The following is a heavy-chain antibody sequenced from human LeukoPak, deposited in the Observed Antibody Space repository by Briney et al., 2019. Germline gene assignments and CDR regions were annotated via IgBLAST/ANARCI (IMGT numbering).Heavy chain of an antibody. Sequence: GGSLRLSCAASSGFAVSSNYMSWVRPAPGKGLEWVSVIHSGSDTYYADFVKGRFAISRDNSKNTVYLQMNSLRAEDTAVYYCARGFAGSSPSGMDVWGQGTTVTVSS. J-gene: IGHJ6*02. CDR3: ARGFAGSSPSGMDV. CDR2: IHSGSDT. D-gene: IGHD1-26*01. V-gene: IGHV3-66*01. CDR1: SGFAVSSNY.